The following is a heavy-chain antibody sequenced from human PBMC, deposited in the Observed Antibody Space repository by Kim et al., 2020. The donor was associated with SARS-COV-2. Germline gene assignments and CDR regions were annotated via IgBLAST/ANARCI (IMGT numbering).Heavy chain of an antibody. J-gene: IGHJ4*02. V-gene: IGHV4-39*07. CDR3: ARDRGLRYFDWLLYAFDY. Sequence: SETLSLTCTVSGGSISSSSYYWGWIRQPPGKGLEWIGSIYYSGSTYYNPSLKSRVTISVDTSKNQFSLKLSSVTAADTAVYYCARDRGLRYFDWLLYAFDYWGQGTLVTVSS. CDR1: GGSISSSSYY. D-gene: IGHD3-9*01. CDR2: IYYSGST.